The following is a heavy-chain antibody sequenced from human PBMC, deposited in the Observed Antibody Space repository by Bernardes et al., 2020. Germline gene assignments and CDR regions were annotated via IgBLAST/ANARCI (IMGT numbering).Heavy chain of an antibody. CDR1: GGSFSGYY. CDR3: ARDDRKYSSGSSVDI. J-gene: IGHJ3*02. V-gene: IGHV4-34*01. CDR2: INHSGST. D-gene: IGHD6-19*01. Sequence: SETLSLTCPVYGGSFSGYYWSWIRQLPGKGLEWIGEINHSGSTNYNPSLKSRVTISVDTPKNQFSLKLSSVTAADTAVYYCARDDRKYSSGSSVDIWGQGTMVTVSS.